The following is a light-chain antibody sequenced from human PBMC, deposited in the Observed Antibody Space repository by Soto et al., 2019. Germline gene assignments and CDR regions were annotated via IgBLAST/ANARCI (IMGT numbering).Light chain of an antibody. CDR1: QSLSSGY. Sequence: IGVTQSPGTLSLSPGERVTLSCRASQSLSSGYLAWYQQKFGQAPRLLIYDASRRATGIPERFSGSGSGTDFTLTINRLEPDDFAVYYCQPYVRSPPFGLGAKVAI. CDR3: QPYVRSPP. CDR2: DAS. V-gene: IGKV3-20*01. J-gene: IGKJ1*01.